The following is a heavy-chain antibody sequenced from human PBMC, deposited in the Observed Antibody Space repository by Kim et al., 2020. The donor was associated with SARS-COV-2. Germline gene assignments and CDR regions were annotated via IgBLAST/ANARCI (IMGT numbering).Heavy chain of an antibody. CDR1: GYIFSAYA. CDR3: ARDDITMVRGLLTGSYYYYGMDL. V-gene: IGHV7-4-1*02. Sequence: ASVKVSCKASGYIFSAYAINGVRQAPGQGPEWMGWINTKTGNPVYGQGFTGRFVFSLDTSVSTTFLQITSLKPEDAATYYCARDDITMVRGLLTGSYYYYGMDLWGQGTTVTVSS. CDR2: INTKTGNP. J-gene: IGHJ6*02. D-gene: IGHD3-10*01.